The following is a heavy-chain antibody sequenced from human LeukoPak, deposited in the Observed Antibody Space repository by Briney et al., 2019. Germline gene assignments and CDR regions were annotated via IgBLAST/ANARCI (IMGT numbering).Heavy chain of an antibody. CDR2: MNPNSGNT. CDR3: ARHYDILTSNSGAFDI. J-gene: IGHJ3*02. CDR1: GYTFTSYD. V-gene: IGHV1-8*03. D-gene: IGHD3-9*01. Sequence: GASVKVSCKASGYTFTSYDINWVRQATGQGLEWMGWMNPNSGNTGYAQKFQGRVTITRNTSISTAYMELSSLRSDDTAVYYCARHYDILTSNSGAFDIWGQGTMVTVSS.